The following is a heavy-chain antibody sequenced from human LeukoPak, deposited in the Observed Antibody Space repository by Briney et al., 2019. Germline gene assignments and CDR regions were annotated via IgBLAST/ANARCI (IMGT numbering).Heavy chain of an antibody. CDR2: ISSSSSYI. V-gene: IGHV3-21*01. Sequence: PGGSLRLSCAASGFTFSSYSMNWVRQAPGKGLEWVSSISSSSSYIYYADSVKGRFTISRDNAKNSLYLQMNSLRAEDTAVYYCARDRNQLPPDAFDIWGQGTMVTVSS. CDR1: GFTFSSYS. CDR3: ARDRNQLPPDAFDI. D-gene: IGHD2-2*01. J-gene: IGHJ3*02.